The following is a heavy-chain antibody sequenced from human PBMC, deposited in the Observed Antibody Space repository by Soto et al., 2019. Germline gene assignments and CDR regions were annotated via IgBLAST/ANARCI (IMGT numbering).Heavy chain of an antibody. CDR2: MNPNSGNT. CDR1: GYAFTSYD. V-gene: IGHV1-8*01. Sequence: ASVKVSCKASGYAFTSYDINWVRQAAGQGLEWMGWMNPNSGNTGYAQKFKGRLTMTRDTSTSTVYMELRSLRSEDTALYYCARQKWLEGGSFDHWGQGTLVTVSS. D-gene: IGHD6-19*01. CDR3: ARQKWLEGGSFDH. J-gene: IGHJ4*02.